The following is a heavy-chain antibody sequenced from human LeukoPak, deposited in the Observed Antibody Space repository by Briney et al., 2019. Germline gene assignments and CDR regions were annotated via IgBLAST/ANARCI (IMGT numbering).Heavy chain of an antibody. CDR3: AKDAVLLWFGESFDY. CDR1: GFTFSSYW. D-gene: IGHD3-10*01. J-gene: IGHJ4*02. V-gene: IGHV3-7*03. CDR2: IKQDGSEK. Sequence: GGSLRLSCAASGFTFSSYWMSWVRQAPGKGLEWVANIKQDGSEKYYVDSVKGRFTISRDNAKNSLYLQMNSLRAEDTALYYCAKDAVLLWFGESFDYWGQGTLVTVSS.